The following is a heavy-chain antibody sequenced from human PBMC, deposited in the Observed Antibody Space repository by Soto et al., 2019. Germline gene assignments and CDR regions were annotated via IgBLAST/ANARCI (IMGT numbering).Heavy chain of an antibody. CDR2: IIPISGTA. CDR1: GGTFSSYA. D-gene: IGHD2-2*01. Sequence: SVKVSCKASGGTFSSYAISWVRQDPGQGLEWMEGIIPISGTANYAQKFQGRVTITADESTSTAYMELSSLRSEDTAVYYCARSQGSSTSLEIYYYYYYGMDVWGQGTTVTVSS. V-gene: IGHV1-69*13. J-gene: IGHJ6*02. CDR3: ARSQGSSTSLEIYYYYYYGMDV.